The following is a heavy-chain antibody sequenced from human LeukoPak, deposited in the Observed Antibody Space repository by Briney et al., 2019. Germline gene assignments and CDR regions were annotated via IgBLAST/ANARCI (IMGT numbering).Heavy chain of an antibody. CDR1: GFTFSSYG. V-gene: IGHV3-23*01. CDR3: ARGYDSNLDYYYYMDV. CDR2: ISDSGGST. Sequence: GGSLRLSCAASGFTFSSYGMSWVRQAPGKGLKWVSAISDSGGSTYYADSVKGRFTISRDSSKNTLYLQMNSLRADDTAVYYCARGYDSNLDYYYYMDVWGKGTTVTVSS. D-gene: IGHD3-16*01. J-gene: IGHJ6*03.